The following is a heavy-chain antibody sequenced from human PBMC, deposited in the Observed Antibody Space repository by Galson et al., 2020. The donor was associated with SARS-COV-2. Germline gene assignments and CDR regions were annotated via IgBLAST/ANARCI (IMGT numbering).Heavy chain of an antibody. J-gene: IGHJ4*02. V-gene: IGHV3-23*01. D-gene: IGHD3-16*02. CDR2: VSGSGDST. CDR3: AKAIGGLIVSYVGC. Sequence: GGSLRLSCAASGFIFSNYAMSWVRQAPGKGLEWVSAVSGSGDSTYYPDSVKGRFTISRDNSKNTLYLQMNSLRAEDTALYYCAKAIGGLIVSYVGCWGQGTLVTVSS. CDR1: GFIFSNYA.